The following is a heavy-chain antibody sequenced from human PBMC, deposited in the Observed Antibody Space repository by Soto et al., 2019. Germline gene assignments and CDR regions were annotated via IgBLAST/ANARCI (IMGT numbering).Heavy chain of an antibody. CDR1: GYTFSNYG. Sequence: ASVKVSCKTSGYTFSNYGITWVRQAPGQPLEWLGWISLYSDGTNYSQKFQGRVSMTTDTSTTTAYMELRSLRSDDTAVYYCARVVPGAEAWFGPWGQGTLVAVSS. CDR2: ISLYSDGT. V-gene: IGHV1-18*01. J-gene: IGHJ5*02. D-gene: IGHD2-2*01. CDR3: ARVVPGAEAWFGP.